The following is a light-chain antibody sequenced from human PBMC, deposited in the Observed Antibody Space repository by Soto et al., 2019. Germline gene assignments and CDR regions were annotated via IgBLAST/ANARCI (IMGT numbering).Light chain of an antibody. J-gene: IGKJ2*01. CDR3: HESNNWPYT. CDR2: WAS. Sequence: DIVMTQSPDSLAVSLGERATINCKSSQSVLYSSNNKNYLAWYQQKPGQPPKLLIYWASTRESGVPDRFSGSGSGTDFTLTISSLQAEDVAVYYCHESNNWPYTFGQGTKLEIK. V-gene: IGKV4-1*01. CDR1: QSVLYSSNNKNY.